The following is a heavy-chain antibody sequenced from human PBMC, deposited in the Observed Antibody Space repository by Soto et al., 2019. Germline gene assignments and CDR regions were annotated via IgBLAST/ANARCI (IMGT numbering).Heavy chain of an antibody. D-gene: IGHD3-3*01. CDR3: ARNDFWSDGGYYYYYGMDV. V-gene: IGHV3-30-3*01. CDR2: KSYDGSNK. Sequence: QVQLVESGGGVVQPGRSLRLSCAASGFTFSSYAMHWVRQAPGKGLEWVAVKSYDGSNKYYADSVKGRFTISRDNSKNTLYLQMNSLRAEDTAVYYCARNDFWSDGGYYYYYGMDVWGQGTTVTVSS. J-gene: IGHJ6*02. CDR1: GFTFSSYA.